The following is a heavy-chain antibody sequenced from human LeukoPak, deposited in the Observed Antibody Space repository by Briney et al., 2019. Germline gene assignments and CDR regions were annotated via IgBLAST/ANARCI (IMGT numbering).Heavy chain of an antibody. CDR3: AKEPYSSGWYDY. D-gene: IGHD6-19*01. J-gene: IGHJ4*02. Sequence: PGRPLRLSCAASGFTFSSYGMHWVRQAPGKGLEWVAVISYDGSNKYYADSVKGRFTISRDNSKNTLYLQMNSLRAEDTAVYYCAKEPYSSGWYDYWGQGTLVTVSS. CDR2: ISYDGSNK. CDR1: GFTFSSYG. V-gene: IGHV3-30*18.